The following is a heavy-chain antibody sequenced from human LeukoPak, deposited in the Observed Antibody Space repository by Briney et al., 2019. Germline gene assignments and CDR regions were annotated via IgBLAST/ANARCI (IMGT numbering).Heavy chain of an antibody. D-gene: IGHD6-19*01. V-gene: IGHV1-24*01. J-gene: IGHJ3*02. CDR1: GYTLTELS. Sequence: ASVTVSCKVSGYTLTELSMHWVRQAPGKGLEWMGGFDPEDGETIYAQKFQGRVTMTEDTSTDTAYMELSSLRSEDTAVYYCATEVASSGWFDAFDIWGQGTMVTVSS. CDR2: FDPEDGET. CDR3: ATEVASSGWFDAFDI.